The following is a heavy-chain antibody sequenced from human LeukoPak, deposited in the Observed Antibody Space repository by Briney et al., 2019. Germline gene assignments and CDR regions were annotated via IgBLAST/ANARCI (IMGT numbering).Heavy chain of an antibody. D-gene: IGHD4-23*01. J-gene: IGHJ5*02. CDR1: GYPFVSYY. V-gene: IGHV1-2*02. CDR3: ARDRTGYGGNSGWFDP. CDR2: INPNGGVT. Sequence: ASVKVSCKTSGYPFVSYYIHWVRQAPGQGLEWMARINPNGGVTKFAQKFQGRITVSRDTSITTAYMELSRLRSDDTAVYYCARDRTGYGGNSGWFDPWGQGTLVTVSS.